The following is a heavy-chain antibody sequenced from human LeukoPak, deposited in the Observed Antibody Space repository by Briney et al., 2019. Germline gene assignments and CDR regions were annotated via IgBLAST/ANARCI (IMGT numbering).Heavy chain of an antibody. CDR2: IKQDGSEK. J-gene: IGHJ4*02. Sequence: GGSLRLSCAASGITFRNCWMSWVRQAPGKGLEWVANIKQDGSEKYYMDSVKGRFTISRDNAKNSLYLQKNSLRAEDTAVYYCAPPPFSVGLDSWGQGTPVTVSS. D-gene: IGHD2/OR15-2a*01. CDR3: APPPFSVGLDS. V-gene: IGHV3-7*01. CDR1: GITFRNCW.